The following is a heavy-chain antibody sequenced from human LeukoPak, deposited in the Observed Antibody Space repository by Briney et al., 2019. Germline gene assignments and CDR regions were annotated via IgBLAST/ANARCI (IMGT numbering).Heavy chain of an antibody. CDR3: AKDIRGTSGWYYFDY. CDR1: GFTFDDYA. Sequence: GGSLRLSCAASGFTFDDYAMHWVRQAPGKGLEWVSGISWNSGSIGYADSVKGRFTISRDNAKNSLYLQMNSLRAEDTALYYCAKDIRGTSGWYYFDYWGQGTLVTVSS. CDR2: ISWNSGSI. V-gene: IGHV3-9*01. J-gene: IGHJ4*02. D-gene: IGHD6-19*01.